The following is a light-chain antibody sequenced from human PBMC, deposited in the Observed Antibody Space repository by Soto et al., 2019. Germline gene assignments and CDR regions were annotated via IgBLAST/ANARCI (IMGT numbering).Light chain of an antibody. V-gene: IGKV1-39*01. CDR2: AAS. CDR1: QSISSY. Sequence: DIQMTQSPSSLSASVGDRVTITCRASQSISSYLNWYQQKPGKAPKLLIYAASSLQSGVPSRFSGSGSGTEFTLTISSLQSEDFAVYYCQQYNNWPHTFGQGTKVDIK. CDR3: QQYNNWPHT. J-gene: IGKJ1*01.